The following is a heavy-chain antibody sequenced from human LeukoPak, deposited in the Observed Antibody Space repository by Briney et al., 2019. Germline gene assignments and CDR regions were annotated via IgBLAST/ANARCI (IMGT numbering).Heavy chain of an antibody. J-gene: IGHJ4*02. V-gene: IGHV3-21*01. CDR3: ARDPGGYPDY. Sequence: GGSLRLSCAASGFTFSSYRMNWVRQAPGKGLEWVSSISSSSSYIYYADSVKGRFTISRDNAKNSLYLQMNSLRAEDTAVYYCARDPGGYPDYWGQGTLVTVSS. CDR1: GFTFSSYR. CDR2: ISSSSSYI. D-gene: IGHD5-12*01.